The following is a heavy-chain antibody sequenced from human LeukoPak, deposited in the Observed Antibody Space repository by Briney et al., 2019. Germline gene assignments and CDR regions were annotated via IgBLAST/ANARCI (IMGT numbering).Heavy chain of an antibody. Sequence: GWSLRLSCAASGFTFSSYAMSWVRQAPGKGLEWVSAISGSGGSTYYADSVKDRFAISRDNSKNTLYLQMNSLRAADTAVYYCAKGMYSSARASWFDPWGQGTLVTVSS. CDR3: AKGMYSSARASWFDP. CDR2: ISGSGGST. V-gene: IGHV3-23*01. CDR1: GFTFSSYA. D-gene: IGHD6-19*01. J-gene: IGHJ5*02.